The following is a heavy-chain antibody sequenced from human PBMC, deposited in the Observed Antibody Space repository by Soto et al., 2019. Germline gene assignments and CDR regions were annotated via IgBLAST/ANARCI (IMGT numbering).Heavy chain of an antibody. J-gene: IGHJ4*02. D-gene: IGHD2-8*01. CDR3: AREIFAAAYAATSAFDL. CDR1: GFTFSSHA. Sequence: PGGSLRLSCAASGFTFSSHAMGWLRQAPGTGPEWVAFVDGSGYDTSYGDSVKGRFTISRDNSDNSLYHHMDSLRAEDTGRYFCAREIFAAAYAATSAFDLWGQGTLVTVSS. CDR2: VDGSGYDT. V-gene: IGHV3-23*01.